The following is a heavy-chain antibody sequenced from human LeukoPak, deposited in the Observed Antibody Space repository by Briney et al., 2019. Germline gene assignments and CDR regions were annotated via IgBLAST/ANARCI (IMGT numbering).Heavy chain of an antibody. Sequence: GGSLRLSCAASGFTFSSYSMNWVRQAPGKGLEWVSYISSSSSTIYYADSVKGRFTISRDNAKNSLYLQMNSLTAEDTAVYYCARDPYSGAYGNTYYYYMDVWGKGTTVTISS. CDR1: GFTFSSYS. J-gene: IGHJ6*03. D-gene: IGHD1-26*01. V-gene: IGHV3-48*01. CDR2: ISSSSSTI. CDR3: ARDPYSGAYGNTYYYYMDV.